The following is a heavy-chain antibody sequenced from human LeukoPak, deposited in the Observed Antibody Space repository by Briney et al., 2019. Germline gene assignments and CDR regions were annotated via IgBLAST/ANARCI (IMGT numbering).Heavy chain of an antibody. CDR2: ISSRGTTA. Sequence: GGSLRLSCAASGFTFSDYYMSWIRQAPGKGLEWVSHISSRGTTAYYADSVKGRFTISRDNAKNSLYLQVNSLRAEDTAVYYCTRDKYSSGWYSDYWGQGTLVTVSS. CDR1: GFTFSDYY. V-gene: IGHV3-11*01. D-gene: IGHD6-19*01. CDR3: TRDKYSSGWYSDY. J-gene: IGHJ4*02.